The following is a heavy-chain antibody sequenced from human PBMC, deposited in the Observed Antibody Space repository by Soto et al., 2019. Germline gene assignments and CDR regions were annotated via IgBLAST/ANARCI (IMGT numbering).Heavy chain of an antibody. CDR2: IIPILAIA. CDR1: GGTFSSYT. D-gene: IGHD3-10*01. Sequence: QVQLVQSGAEVKKPGSSVKVSCKASGGTFSSYTISWVRQAPGQGLEWMGRIIPILAIANYAQKFQGRVTITADKSTSTAYMELSSLRSEDTAVYYCARSPLPGFARLYYFDYWGQGTLVTVSS. J-gene: IGHJ4*02. CDR3: ARSPLPGFARLYYFDY. V-gene: IGHV1-69*02.